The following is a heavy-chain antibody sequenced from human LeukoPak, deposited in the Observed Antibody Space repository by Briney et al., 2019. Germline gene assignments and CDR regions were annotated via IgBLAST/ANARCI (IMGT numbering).Heavy chain of an antibody. CDR2: INHSGST. CDR1: GGSFSGYY. J-gene: IGHJ5*02. CDR3: ARVGRSGYYPNWFDP. D-gene: IGHD3-3*01. V-gene: IGHV4-34*01. Sequence: SETLSLTCAVYGGSFSGYYWSWIRQPPGKGLEWIGEINHSGSTNYNPSLKSRVTISVDTSKNQFSLKLSSVTAADTAVYYCARVGRSGYYPNWFDPWGQGTLVTVSS.